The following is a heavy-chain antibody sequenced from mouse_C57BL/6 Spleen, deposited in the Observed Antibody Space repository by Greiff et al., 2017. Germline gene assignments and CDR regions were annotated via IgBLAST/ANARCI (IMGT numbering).Heavy chain of an antibody. J-gene: IGHJ2*01. CDR1: GYSITSGYY. Sequence: EVKLLESGPGLVKPSPSLSLSCSVTGYSITSGYYWNWIRQFPGNKLEWMGYISYDGSNNYNPSLKNRISIPRDTSKNQFFLKLNSVTTEDTATYYCARYGYSPFDYWGQGTTLTVSS. CDR3: ARYGYSPFDY. D-gene: IGHD2-2*01. V-gene: IGHV3-6*01. CDR2: ISYDGSN.